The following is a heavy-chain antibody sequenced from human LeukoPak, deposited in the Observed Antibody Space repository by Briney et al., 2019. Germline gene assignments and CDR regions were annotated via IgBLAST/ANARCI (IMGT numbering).Heavy chain of an antibody. CDR2: IRSKAYGGTT. V-gene: IGHV3-49*03. J-gene: IGHJ4*02. CDR1: GFTFSTYW. Sequence: QPGGSLRLSCAASGFTFSTYWMSWFRQAPGKGLEWVGFIRSKAYGGTTEYAASVKGRFTISRDDSKSIAYLQMNSLKIEDTAVYYCTRSTGYSSGWYGDYWGQGTLVTVSS. CDR3: TRSTGYSSGWYGDY. D-gene: IGHD6-19*01.